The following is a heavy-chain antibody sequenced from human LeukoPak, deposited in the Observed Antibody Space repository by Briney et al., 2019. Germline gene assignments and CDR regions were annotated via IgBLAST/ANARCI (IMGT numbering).Heavy chain of an antibody. V-gene: IGHV1-69*13. D-gene: IGHD3-10*01. CDR2: IIPIFGTA. J-gene: IGHJ5*02. CDR3: ASSSGYYDSGSYYVPGWFDP. CDR1: GGTFSSYA. Sequence: SVKVSCKASGGTFSSYAISWVRQAPGQGLEWMGGIIPIFGTANYAQKFQGRVTITADESTSTAYMELSSLRSEDTAVYYCASSSGYYDSGSYYVPGWFDPWGQGTLVTVSS.